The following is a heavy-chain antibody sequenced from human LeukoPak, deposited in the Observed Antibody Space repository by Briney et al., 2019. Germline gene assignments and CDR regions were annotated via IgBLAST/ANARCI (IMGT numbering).Heavy chain of an antibody. D-gene: IGHD3-22*01. J-gene: IGHJ4*02. V-gene: IGHV1-18*01. CDR3: ARDSPAINYYDSSGYYYPFDY. Sequence: GASVKVSCKASGYTFTSYGISWVRQAPGQGLEWMGWISTYNGNTNYAQKLQGRVTMTIDTSTSTAYMELRSLRSDDTAVYYRARDSPAINYYDSSGYYYPFDYWGQGTLVTVSS. CDR2: ISTYNGNT. CDR1: GYTFTSYG.